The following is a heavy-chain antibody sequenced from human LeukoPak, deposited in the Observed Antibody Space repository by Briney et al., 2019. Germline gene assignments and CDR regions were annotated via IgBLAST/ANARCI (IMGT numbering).Heavy chain of an antibody. CDR1: GFTFSSYA. J-gene: IGHJ4*02. D-gene: IGHD3-3*01. CDR2: ISGSGGST. CDR3: AKDFTPIFGVVIVFDY. V-gene: IGHV3-23*01. Sequence: PGGSLRLSYAASGFTFSSYAMSWVRQAPGKGLEWVSAISGSGGSTYYADSVKGWFTISRDNSKNTLYLQMNSLRAEDTAVYYCAKDFTPIFGVVIVFDYWGQGTLVTVSS.